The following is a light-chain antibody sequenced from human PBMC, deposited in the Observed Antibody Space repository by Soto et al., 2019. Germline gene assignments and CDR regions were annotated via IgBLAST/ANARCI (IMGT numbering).Light chain of an antibody. V-gene: IGKV3D-20*01. J-gene: IGKJ4*01. CDR3: QQYGSSPVT. CDR2: DSS. CDR1: QSVASNS. Sequence: EIVLTQSPATLSLSPGDRATLSCGASQSVASNSLAWYQERPGLAPRLLIYDSSSRAAGVPERFSGSGSGTDFSLTISRLEPEDFAVYFCQQYGSSPVTFGGGTRVEIK.